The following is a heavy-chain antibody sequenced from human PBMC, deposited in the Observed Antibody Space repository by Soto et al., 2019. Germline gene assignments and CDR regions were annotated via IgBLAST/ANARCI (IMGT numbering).Heavy chain of an antibody. CDR2: IYYSGST. J-gene: IGHJ4*02. CDR3: ARGPYYYDSSGSFDY. Sequence: QVQLQESGPGLVKPSQTLSLTCTVSGGSISSGDYYWSWIRQPPGKGLEWIGYIYYSGSTYHNPSLKSRVTISVDTSKNQFSLKLSSVTAADTAVYYCARGPYYYDSSGSFDYWGQGTLVTVSS. D-gene: IGHD3-22*01. V-gene: IGHV4-30-4*01. CDR1: GGSISSGDYY.